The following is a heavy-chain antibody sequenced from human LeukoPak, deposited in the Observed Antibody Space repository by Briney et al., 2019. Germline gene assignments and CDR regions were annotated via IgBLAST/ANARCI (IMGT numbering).Heavy chain of an antibody. CDR1: GGSISSGSYY. D-gene: IGHD3-9*01. J-gene: IGHJ4*02. Sequence: SETLSLTCTVSGGSISSGSYYWGWIRQPPGKGLEWIGSIYYSGSTYYNPSLRSRVTISVDTSKNQFSLKLSSVTAADTAVYYCARGYYDILTGYSGYYFDYWGQGTLVTVSS. V-gene: IGHV4-39*07. CDR3: ARGYYDILTGYSGYYFDY. CDR2: IYYSGST.